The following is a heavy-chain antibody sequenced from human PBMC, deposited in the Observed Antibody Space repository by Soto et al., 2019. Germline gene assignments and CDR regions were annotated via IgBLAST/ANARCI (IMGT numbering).Heavy chain of an antibody. V-gene: IGHV1-2*04. CDR2: INPNSGDT. Sequence: ASVKVSCKASGYTFTGYYVHWVRQAPGQGLEWMGWINPNSGDTNSAQKFQGWVTMTRDTSISTAYMELSRLRSDDTAVYYCARDRLRGYDSSGFYSWGQGTMVTVS. CDR3: ARDRLRGYDSSGFYS. J-gene: IGHJ4*02. CDR1: GYTFTGYY. D-gene: IGHD3-22*01.